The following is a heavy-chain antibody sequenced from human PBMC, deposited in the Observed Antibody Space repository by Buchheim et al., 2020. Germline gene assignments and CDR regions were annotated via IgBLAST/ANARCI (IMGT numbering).Heavy chain of an antibody. V-gene: IGHV3-23*01. J-gene: IGHJ4*02. D-gene: IGHD3-22*01. CDR2: ISGSGGST. Sequence: EVQLLESGGGLVQPGGSLRLSCAASGFTFSSYAMSWVRQAPGKGLEWVSAISGSGGSTYYADSVKGRFTISRENSKNTLYLQMNSLRAEDTAVYYCANFPGGRDVSGYSPHSYWGQGTL. CDR3: ANFPGGRDVSGYSPHSY. CDR1: GFTFSSYA.